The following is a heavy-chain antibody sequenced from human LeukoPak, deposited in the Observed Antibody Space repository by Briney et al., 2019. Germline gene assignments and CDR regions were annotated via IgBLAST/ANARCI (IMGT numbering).Heavy chain of an antibody. CDR2: IYSDGST. D-gene: IGHD3-22*01. CDR1: GFTVSNNC. Sequence: GGSLRLSCVVSGFTVSNNCMSWVRQAPGKGLEWVSVIYSDGSTHYADSVKGRFAISRDSSKDTLYLQMNSLRAEDTAVCYCARAYDSSGYYFGYFNYWGQGTLVTVSS. V-gene: IGHV3-53*01. J-gene: IGHJ4*02. CDR3: ARAYDSSGYYFGYFNY.